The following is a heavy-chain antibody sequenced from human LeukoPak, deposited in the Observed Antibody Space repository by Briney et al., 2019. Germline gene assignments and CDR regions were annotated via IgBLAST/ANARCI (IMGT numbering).Heavy chain of an antibody. D-gene: IGHD6-19*01. CDR2: IKQDSSEI. J-gene: IGHJ4*02. CDR1: GFSLSSKW. V-gene: IGHV3-7*01. Sequence: GGSLRLSCVAPGFSLSSKWMSWVRQAPGKGLAWVANIKQDSSEIHYVDSVKGRFTISRENAKNSLYLQMNNLRSEDTAVYYCAREGRYSGCEYWGQGTLVTVSS. CDR3: AREGRYSGCEY.